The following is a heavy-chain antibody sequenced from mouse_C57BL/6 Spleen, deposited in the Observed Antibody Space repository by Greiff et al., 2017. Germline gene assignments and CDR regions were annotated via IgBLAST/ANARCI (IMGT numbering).Heavy chain of an antibody. D-gene: IGHD2-5*01. CDR1: GYSFTGYF. CDR2: INPYNGDT. Sequence: EVKLMESGPELVKPGASVKISCKASGYSFTGYFMNWVKQSHGKSLEWIGRINPYNGDTFYNQKFKGKATLTVDKSSSTAHMELLSLTSEDFAVYYCARGHEAYYSNYWFAYWGQGTLVTVSA. J-gene: IGHJ3*01. V-gene: IGHV1-37*01. CDR3: ARGHEAYYSNYWFAY.